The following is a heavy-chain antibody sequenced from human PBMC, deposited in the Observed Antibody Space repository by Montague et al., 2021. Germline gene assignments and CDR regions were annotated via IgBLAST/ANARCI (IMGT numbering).Heavy chain of an antibody. V-gene: IGHV4-39*01. Sequence: SETRSLTCTVSGGSISSDNYYWAWIRQPPGKGLEWIGSIHYTGSAHYNPSLNSRVTISVDTSKNQFSLKLSSVTAADTAVYYCARPRVTQDDWFGPWGQGTMVTVSS. D-gene: IGHD2-15*01. CDR2: IHYTGSA. CDR1: GGSISSDNYY. J-gene: IGHJ5*02. CDR3: ARPRVTQDDWFGP.